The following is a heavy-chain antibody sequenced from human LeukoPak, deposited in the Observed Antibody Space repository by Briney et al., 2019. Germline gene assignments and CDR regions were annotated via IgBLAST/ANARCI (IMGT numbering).Heavy chain of an antibody. CDR2: IYHSGST. CDR3: AGRGGPSYY. CDR1: GYSISSGYY. J-gene: IGHJ4*02. V-gene: IGHV4-38-2*01. Sequence: SETLSLTCAVSGYSISSGYYWGWIRQPPGKGLEWIGSIYHSGSTYYNPSLKSRVTISVDTSKNQFSLKLSSVTAADTAVYYCAGRGGPSYYWGQGTLVTVSS.